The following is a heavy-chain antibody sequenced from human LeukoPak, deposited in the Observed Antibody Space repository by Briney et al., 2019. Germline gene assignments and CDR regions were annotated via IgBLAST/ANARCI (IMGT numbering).Heavy chain of an antibody. D-gene: IGHD3-22*01. J-gene: IGHJ6*02. CDR3: ASKDSSGPYYGMDV. V-gene: IGHV4-34*01. CDR1: GGSISGYY. Sequence: SETLSLTCTVSGGSISGYYWSWIRQPPGKGLEWIGEINHSGSTNYNPSLKSRVTISVGTSKNQFSLKLSSVTAADTAVYYCASKDSSGPYYGMDVWGQGTTVTVSS. CDR2: INHSGST.